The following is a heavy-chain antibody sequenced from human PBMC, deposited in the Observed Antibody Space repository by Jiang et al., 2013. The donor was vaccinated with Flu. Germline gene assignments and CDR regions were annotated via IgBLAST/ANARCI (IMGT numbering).Heavy chain of an antibody. V-gene: IGHV4-30-2*01. CDR1: GGSISSGGYS. D-gene: IGHD3-10*01. Sequence: GPGLVKPSQTLSLTCAVSGGSISSGGYSWSWIRQPPGKGLEWIGYIYHSGSTYYNPSLKSRVTISVDRSKNQFSLKLSSVTAADTAVYYCARGASEGSTEFDYWGQGTLVTVSS. CDR2: IYHSGST. J-gene: IGHJ4*02. CDR3: ARGASEGSTEFDY.